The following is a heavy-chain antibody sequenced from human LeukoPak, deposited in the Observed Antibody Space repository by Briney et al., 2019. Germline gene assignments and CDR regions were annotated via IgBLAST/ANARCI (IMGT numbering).Heavy chain of an antibody. CDR3: AKGLKPAMASRSNYFDY. CDR2: ITGSGGST. D-gene: IGHD2-8*01. V-gene: IGHV3-23*01. J-gene: IGHJ4*02. CDR1: GFSLSNYA. Sequence: GGALRDSCVASGFSLSNYAMNWVRQAPGRGVERVSTITGSGGSTHYADSVKGRFTISRDNSKNTLYLQMNSLRADDTAVYYCAKGLKPAMASRSNYFDYWGQGALVTVSS.